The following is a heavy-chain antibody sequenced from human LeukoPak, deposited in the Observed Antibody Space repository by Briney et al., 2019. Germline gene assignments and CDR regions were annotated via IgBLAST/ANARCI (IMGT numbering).Heavy chain of an antibody. CDR3: ARDGGEHDAFDI. J-gene: IGHJ3*02. CDR2: IYYSGST. D-gene: IGHD4-23*01. CDR1: GGSISSYY. V-gene: IGHV4-59*01. Sequence: PSETLSLTCTVSGGSISSYYWSWIRQPPGKGLEWIGYIYYSGSTNCNPSLNSRVTISVDTSKNQFSLKLSSVTAADTAVYYCARDGGEHDAFDIWGQGTMVTVSS.